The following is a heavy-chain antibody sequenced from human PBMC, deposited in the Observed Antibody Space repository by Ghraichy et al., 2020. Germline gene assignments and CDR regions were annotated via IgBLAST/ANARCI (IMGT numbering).Heavy chain of an antibody. J-gene: IGHJ6*04. CDR1: GFTFRNYW. Sequence: GGSLRLSCAASGFTFRNYWMSWVCQAPGKGLEWVANIKKDGTEKYYADSGKGRFTMSRDNADNSLYLQMNSLRAEDTAVYYCARGERYNYGWLGEYVWGKGTTVTVSS. V-gene: IGHV3-7*03. D-gene: IGHD5-18*01. CDR2: IKKDGTEK. CDR3: ARGERYNYGWLGEYV.